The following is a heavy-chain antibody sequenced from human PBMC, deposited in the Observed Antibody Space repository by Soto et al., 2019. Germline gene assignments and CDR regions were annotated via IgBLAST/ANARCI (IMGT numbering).Heavy chain of an antibody. CDR3: ARDNRGAASGWFYFAY. D-gene: IGHD6-19*01. Sequence: QVQLQESGPGLVKPSQTLSLTCTVSGGSISSGGYYWSWIRQHPGKGLEWIGYIYYSGSTYYDPSLTSRFTISVDTSKNQFSLKLSSVTAADTPVYYCARDNRGAASGWFYFAYWGQGTLVTVSS. CDR2: IYYSGST. V-gene: IGHV4-31*03. CDR1: GGSISSGGYY. J-gene: IGHJ4*02.